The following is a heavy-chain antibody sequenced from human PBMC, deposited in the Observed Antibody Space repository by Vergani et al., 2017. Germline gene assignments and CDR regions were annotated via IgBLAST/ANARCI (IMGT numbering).Heavy chain of an antibody. V-gene: IGHV4-38-2*01. CDR2: IYHSGST. D-gene: IGHD1-26*01. CDR3: AGHDWVGGSSFYYYGMDV. CDR1: GYSISSGNY. J-gene: IGHJ6*02. Sequence: QVQLQESGPGLVKPSETLSLTCAVSGYSISSGNYWGCIRQPPGEGLEWIGSIYHSGSTYYNPSLKSRVTISVDTSKNQFSLKLSSVTAADTPVYYCAGHDWVGGSSFYYYGMDVWGQGTTVTVSS.